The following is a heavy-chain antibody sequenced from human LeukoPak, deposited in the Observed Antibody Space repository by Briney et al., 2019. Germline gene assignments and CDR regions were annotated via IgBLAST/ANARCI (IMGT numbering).Heavy chain of an antibody. Sequence: ASVKVSCKASGYTFTSYGISWVRQAPGQGLEWMGWISAYNGNTNYAQKLQGRVTMTTDTSTSTAYMELRSLRSDDTAVYYCARSPHYCSGDCYSSSWGQGTLVTVSS. V-gene: IGHV1-18*01. CDR2: ISAYNGNT. CDR3: ARSPHYCSGDCYSSS. D-gene: IGHD2-21*02. J-gene: IGHJ5*02. CDR1: GYTFTSYG.